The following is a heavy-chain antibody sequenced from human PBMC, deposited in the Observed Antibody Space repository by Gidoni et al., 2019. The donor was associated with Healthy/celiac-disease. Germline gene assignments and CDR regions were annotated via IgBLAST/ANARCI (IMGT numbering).Heavy chain of an antibody. J-gene: IGHJ5*02. V-gene: IGHV1-69*04. CDR3: ARSPRVGALNWFDP. CDR2: IIPILGIA. D-gene: IGHD1-26*01. Sequence: QVQLVQSGIEVKKPGSSVKVSCKASGGTFSSYAISWVRQAPGQGLEWMGRIIPILGIANYAQKFQGRVTITADKSTSTAYMELSSLRSEDTAVYYCARSPRVGALNWFDPWGQGTLVTVSS. CDR1: GGTFSSYA.